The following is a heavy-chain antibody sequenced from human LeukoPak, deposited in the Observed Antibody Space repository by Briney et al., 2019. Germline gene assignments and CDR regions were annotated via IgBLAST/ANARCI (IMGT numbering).Heavy chain of an antibody. CDR3: ARVAYGSWTSLYYYYYYMDV. CDR2: IYYSGST. Sequence: SETLSLTCTVSGGSISSYYWSWIRQPPGKGLEWIGYIYYSGSTNYNPSLKSRVTISVDTSKNQFSLKLSSVTAADTAVYYCARVAYGSWTSLYYYYYYMDVSGNGTTVTVSS. CDR1: GGSISSYY. V-gene: IGHV4-59*01. D-gene: IGHD3-10*01. J-gene: IGHJ6*03.